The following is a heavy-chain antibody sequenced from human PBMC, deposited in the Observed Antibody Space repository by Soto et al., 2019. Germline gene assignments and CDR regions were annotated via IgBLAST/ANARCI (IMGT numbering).Heavy chain of an antibody. J-gene: IGHJ5*02. CDR3: ARHQAGYCISASCSYWFDP. D-gene: IGHD2-2*01. CDR1: GGSLRGYS. V-gene: IGHV4-59*01. Sequence: PSETLSLTCTVSGGSLRGYSWSWIRQSPGKGLEWIGYVYSGGGTNYSPSFMGRVTVSVDTTDNQFFLKLNSVTAADTAVYCCARHQAGYCISASCSYWFDPWGQGTLVTVSS. CDR2: VYSGGGT.